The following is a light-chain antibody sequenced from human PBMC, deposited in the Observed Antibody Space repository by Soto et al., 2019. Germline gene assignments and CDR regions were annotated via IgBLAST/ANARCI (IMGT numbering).Light chain of an antibody. J-gene: IGKJ4*01. CDR3: QQYESSPLT. V-gene: IGKV3-20*01. CDR1: QSVSCSF. Sequence: EIMLTQSPDTLALSPGERATLSCRASQSVSCSFLAWYHQKPGQAPRLLIYRASSRATGIPDRFTGSGSGTDFTLTISRLEPEDFAVYYCQQYESSPLTFGGGTKVEIK. CDR2: RAS.